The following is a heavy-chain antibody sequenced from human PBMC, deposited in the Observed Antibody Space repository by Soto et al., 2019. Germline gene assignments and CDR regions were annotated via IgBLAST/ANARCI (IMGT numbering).Heavy chain of an antibody. CDR2: IYYSSST. D-gene: IGHD3-16*01. Sequence: PSETLSLTCPASGGSISSYYWSWIPHPPGKGLEWTGSIYYSSSTNYNPSLKSRVTISVDTTKNQFSLKLSSVTAADTAVYYCARDASFGGVINWFDLWGQGALVSVSS. CDR3: ARDASFGGVINWFDL. CDR1: GGSISSYY. V-gene: IGHV4-59*12. J-gene: IGHJ5*02.